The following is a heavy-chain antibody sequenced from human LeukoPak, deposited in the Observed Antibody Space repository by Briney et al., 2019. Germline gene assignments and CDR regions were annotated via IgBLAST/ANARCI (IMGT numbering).Heavy chain of an antibody. J-gene: IGHJ4*02. CDR1: GFTVSSNF. Sequence: GGSLRLSCAVSGFTVSSNFLSWVRQAPGKGLEWVSVIYPGGSTYYADSVKGRFTISRDNSKNTLYLQMSSLRAEDTAVYYCVKDLHNVLRYFDWLLGYWGQGTLVTVSS. CDR2: IYPGGST. V-gene: IGHV3-66*01. D-gene: IGHD3-9*01. CDR3: VKDLHNVLRYFDWLLGY.